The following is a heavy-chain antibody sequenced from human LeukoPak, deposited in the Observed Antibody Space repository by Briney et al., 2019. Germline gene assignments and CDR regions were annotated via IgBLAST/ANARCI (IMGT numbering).Heavy chain of an antibody. CDR2: IYTSGST. J-gene: IGHJ4*02. CDR1: GGSISSGSYY. D-gene: IGHD2-2*01. CDR3: ARSTYLDY. Sequence: SQTLSLTCTVSGGSISSGSYYWSWIRQPAGKGLEWTGRIYTSGSTNYNPSLKSRVTISVDTSKNQFSLKLSSVTAADTAVYYCARSTYLDYWGQGTLVTVSS. V-gene: IGHV4-61*02.